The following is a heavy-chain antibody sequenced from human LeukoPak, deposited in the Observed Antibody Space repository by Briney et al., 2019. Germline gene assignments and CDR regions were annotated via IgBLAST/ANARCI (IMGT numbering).Heavy chain of an antibody. CDR2: IYHSGST. CDR3: ARDRPFYYGSGSFYDGFDS. CDR1: GSSISGYY. Sequence: SETLSLTCTVPGSSISGYYWSWIRQPPVKGLEWIGYIYHSGSTNYNPSLKSRVTISLDTSKNQFSLKLSSVTAADTAVYYCARDRPFYYGSGSFYDGFDSWGQGTLVTVSS. D-gene: IGHD3-10*01. J-gene: IGHJ4*02. V-gene: IGHV4-59*01.